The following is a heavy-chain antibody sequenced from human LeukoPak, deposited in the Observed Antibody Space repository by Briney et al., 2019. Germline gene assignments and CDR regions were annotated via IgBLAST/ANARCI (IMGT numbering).Heavy chain of an antibody. CDR2: IYYSGST. D-gene: IGHD6-6*01. CDR3: ARLAEQLVLDYYYYYYMDV. V-gene: IGHV4-39*07. J-gene: IGHJ6*03. Sequence: SETLSLTCTVSGGSISSSSYYWGWIRQPPGKGLEWIGSIYYSGSTYYNPSLKSRVTISVDTSKNQFSLKLSSVTAADTAVYYCARLAEQLVLDYYYYYYMDVWGKGTTVTVSS. CDR1: GGSISSSSYY.